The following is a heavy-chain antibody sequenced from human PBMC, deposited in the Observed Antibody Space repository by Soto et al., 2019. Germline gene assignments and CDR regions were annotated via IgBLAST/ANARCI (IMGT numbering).Heavy chain of an antibody. Sequence: GGSLRLSCAASGFTFSDYYMSWIRQAPGKGLEWVSSISYKGGYMFYADSVKGRFTVSRDNAEKSLFLQMNSLRVEDTAVYYCASPKGGAFDIWGQGTMVTVSS. V-gene: IGHV3-11*04. CDR2: ISYKGGYM. CDR1: GFTFSDYY. D-gene: IGHD3-16*01. CDR3: ASPKGGAFDI. J-gene: IGHJ3*02.